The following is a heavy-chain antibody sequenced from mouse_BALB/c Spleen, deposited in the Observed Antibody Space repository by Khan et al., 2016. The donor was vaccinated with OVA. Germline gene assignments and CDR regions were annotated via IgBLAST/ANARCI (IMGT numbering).Heavy chain of an antibody. D-gene: IGHD2-1*01. J-gene: IGHJ4*01. CDR1: GYTFSSYW. CDR3: ARYFYYGKYGAMDY. V-gene: IGHV1-9*01. Sequence: QVQLKESGAELMKPGASVKISCKATGYTFSSYWIEWVKQRPGHGLEWIGEILPGSGSTNYNEKFKGKATFTADTSSNTAYMQLSSLTSEDSAVYYCARYFYYGKYGAMDYWGQGTSVTVSS. CDR2: ILPGSGST.